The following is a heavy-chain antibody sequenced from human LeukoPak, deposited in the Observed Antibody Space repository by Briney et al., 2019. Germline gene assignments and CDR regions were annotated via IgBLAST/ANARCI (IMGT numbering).Heavy chain of an antibody. V-gene: IGHV4-39*01. J-gene: IGHJ3*02. Sequence: KPSETLSLTCTVSGGSISSSSYYWGWIRQPPGKGLEWIGSIYYSGSTYYNPSLKSRVTISVDTSKNQFSLKLSSVTAADTAVYYCAAYYDYVWGSYRSFDAFDIWGQGTMVTVSS. CDR1: GGSISSSSYY. CDR2: IYYSGST. CDR3: AAYYDYVWGSYRSFDAFDI. D-gene: IGHD3-16*02.